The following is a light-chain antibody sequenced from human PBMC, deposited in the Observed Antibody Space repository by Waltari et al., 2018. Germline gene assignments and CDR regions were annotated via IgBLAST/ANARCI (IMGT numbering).Light chain of an antibody. V-gene: IGLV2-14*03. CDR2: VVT. Sequence: QSALTQPASVSGSPGQSITISCTGTSSDVGGYKYVAWSQQHPGRAHKLMIYVVTNVPTLVSNCSSGSKSGNTASLTISGRQADVDADYYCSSYTNSSLLFGGGTKLTVL. CDR3: SSYTNSSLL. J-gene: IGLJ2*01. CDR1: SSDVGGYKY.